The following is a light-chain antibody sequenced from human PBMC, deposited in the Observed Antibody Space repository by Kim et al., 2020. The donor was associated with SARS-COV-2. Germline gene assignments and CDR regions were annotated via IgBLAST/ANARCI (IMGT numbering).Light chain of an antibody. J-gene: IGKJ4*01. CDR2: WAS. Sequence: ATINCKSSQGVLYMSNNKNRLAWYRQKPGQPPRLLVYWASTRESGVPDRFSGSGSGTDFTLTISSLQAEDVAVYYCQQYFTTPPTFGGGTKVDIK. V-gene: IGKV4-1*01. CDR1: QGVLYMSNNKNR. CDR3: QQYFTTPPT.